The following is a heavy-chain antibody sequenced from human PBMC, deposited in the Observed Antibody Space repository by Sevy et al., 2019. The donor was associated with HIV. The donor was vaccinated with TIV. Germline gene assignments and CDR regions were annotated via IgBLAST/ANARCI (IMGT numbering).Heavy chain of an antibody. V-gene: IGHV3-7*01. CDR1: RFTFKTYW. CDR3: ARDSPGYGGYSY. CDR2: IKEDGSAK. Sequence: GGSLRLSCAASRFTFKTYWMSWVRQAPGKGLEWVGNIKEDGSAKYYADSVRGRFTISRDNAKNSLYLQRSSLRVGDTAVYYCARDSPGYGGYSYWGQGTLVTVSS. D-gene: IGHD1-26*01. J-gene: IGHJ4*01.